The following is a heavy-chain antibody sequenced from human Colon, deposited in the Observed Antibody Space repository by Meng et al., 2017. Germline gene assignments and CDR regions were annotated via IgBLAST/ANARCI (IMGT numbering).Heavy chain of an antibody. Sequence: VQVQGSGPDLVKPSETLSLTYTVSGDSISSDIWWSWVRQPPGKGLKWMGEVYHRGDTNYNPSLKSRVDISVDKSKNQFYLSLFSVTAADTAVYYCGRDQGRELINHWGQGTLVTVSS. CDR1: GDSISSDIW. CDR3: GRDQGRELINH. CDR2: VYHRGDT. J-gene: IGHJ4*02. V-gene: IGHV4-4*02. D-gene: IGHD1-7*01.